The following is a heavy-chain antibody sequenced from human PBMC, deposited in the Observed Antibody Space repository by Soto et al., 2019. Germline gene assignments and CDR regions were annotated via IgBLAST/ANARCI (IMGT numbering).Heavy chain of an antibody. J-gene: IGHJ4*02. CDR2: IYYSGST. D-gene: IGHD5-18*01. CDR1: GGSISSGDYY. V-gene: IGHV4-30-4*01. CDR3: ARAGAMVTSEYFDY. Sequence: SETLSLTCTVSGGSISSGDYYWSWIRQPPGKGLEWIGYIYYSGSTYYNPSLKSRVTISVDTSKNQFSLKLSSVTAADTAVYYCARAGAMVTSEYFDYWGQGTPVTVSS.